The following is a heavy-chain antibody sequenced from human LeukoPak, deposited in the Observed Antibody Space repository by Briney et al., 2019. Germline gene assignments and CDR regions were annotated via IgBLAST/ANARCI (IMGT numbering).Heavy chain of an antibody. CDR1: GYTFTSYG. Sequence: ASVKVSCKASGYTFTSYGISWVRQAPGQGLEWMGWISAYNGNTNYAQKLQGRVTMTTDTSTSTAYMELSSPRSEDTAVYSGARDDGRGVYWGQGTLVTVSS. CDR2: ISAYNGNT. D-gene: IGHD3-16*01. CDR3: ARDDGRGVY. J-gene: IGHJ4*02. V-gene: IGHV1-18*01.